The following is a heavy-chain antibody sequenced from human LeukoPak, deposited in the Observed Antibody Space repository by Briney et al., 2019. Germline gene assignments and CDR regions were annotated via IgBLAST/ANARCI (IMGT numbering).Heavy chain of an antibody. CDR2: IYTSGST. CDR3: ARELMRLKSLKPGDSGYEEDPRFDP. V-gene: IGHV4-4*07. Sequence: KTSETLSLTCTVSGGSISSYYWSWIRQPAGKGLEWIGRIYTSGSTNYNPSLKSRVTMSVDTSKNQFSLKLSSVTAADTAVYYCARELMRLKSLKPGDSGYEEDPRFDPWGQGTLVTVSS. CDR1: GGSISSYY. D-gene: IGHD5-12*01. J-gene: IGHJ5*02.